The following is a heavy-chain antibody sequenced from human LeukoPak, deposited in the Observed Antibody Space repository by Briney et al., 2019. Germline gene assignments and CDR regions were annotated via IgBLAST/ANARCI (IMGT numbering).Heavy chain of an antibody. D-gene: IGHD2-2*01. Sequence: SETLSLTCAVSGGSISSGGFSWSWIRQPPGKGLEWIGYMYHTGSTNYNPSLKSRVTISVDRTMNQIFLKLSSVTAADTAVYYCARGVPAAMISWFDPWGQGTLVTVSS. CDR3: ARGVPAAMISWFDP. CDR1: GGSISSGGFS. V-gene: IGHV4-30-2*01. CDR2: MYHTGST. J-gene: IGHJ5*02.